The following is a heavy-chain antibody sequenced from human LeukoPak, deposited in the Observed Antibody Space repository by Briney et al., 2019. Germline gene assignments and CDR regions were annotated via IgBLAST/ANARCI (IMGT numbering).Heavy chain of an antibody. Sequence: PGGSLRLSCVASGFTFSSYEMQWVRQAPGKGLEWVSYISNSGRTIHYADSAKGRFTISRDNAKSSPFLHMNSLRAEDTAVYYCARGDNSSTWNYSFDYWAQGTLVTVSS. V-gene: IGHV3-48*03. CDR2: ISNSGRTI. CDR3: ARGDNSSTWNYSFDY. D-gene: IGHD6-13*01. J-gene: IGHJ4*02. CDR1: GFTFSSYE.